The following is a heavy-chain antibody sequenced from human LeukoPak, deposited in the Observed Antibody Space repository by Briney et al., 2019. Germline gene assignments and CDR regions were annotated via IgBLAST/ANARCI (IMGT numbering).Heavy chain of an antibody. V-gene: IGHV1-18*01. CDR3: ARDLDIVVVAAALRHYGLDV. CDR1: GYTFTSYG. J-gene: IGHJ6*02. D-gene: IGHD2-15*01. CDR2: ISPFYGNT. Sequence: GASVKVSCKASGYTFTSYGISWVRQAPGQGLEWMGWISPFYGNTNYAQKVQGRVTMTTDTSTSTVYMELRSLRSDDTAVYYCARDLDIVVVAAALRHYGLDVWGQGTTVTVSS.